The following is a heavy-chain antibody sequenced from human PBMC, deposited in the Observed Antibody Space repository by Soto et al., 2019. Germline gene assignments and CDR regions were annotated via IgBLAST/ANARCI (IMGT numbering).Heavy chain of an antibody. CDR3: ARDWARAEDV. Sequence: CETCGSTCSGYPLLSVGQAPRQGLEWMGWINAGNGNTKYSQKFQGRVTITRDTSASTAYMELSSLTSEDTAVYYCARDWARAEDVWGQGTTVTVSS. V-gene: IGHV1-3*01. CDR1: GSTCSGYP. D-gene: IGHD7-27*01. CDR2: INAGNGNT. J-gene: IGHJ6*02.